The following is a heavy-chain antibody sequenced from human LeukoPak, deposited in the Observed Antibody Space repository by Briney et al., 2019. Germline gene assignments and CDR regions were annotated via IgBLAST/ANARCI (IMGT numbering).Heavy chain of an antibody. D-gene: IGHD3-10*02. J-gene: IGHJ6*04. CDR3: AELGITMIGGV. Sequence: GRSLSLFCAASGFTFSSYEMNWVRQAPGKGLEWVSYISSSGSTIYYADSVKGRFTISRDNAKNSLYLQMNSLRAEDTAVYYCAELGITMIGGVWGKGTTVTISS. V-gene: IGHV3-48*03. CDR2: ISSSGSTI. CDR1: GFTFSSYE.